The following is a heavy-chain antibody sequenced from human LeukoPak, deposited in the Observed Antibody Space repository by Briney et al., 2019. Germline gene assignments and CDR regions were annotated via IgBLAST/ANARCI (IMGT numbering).Heavy chain of an antibody. Sequence: GGSLRLSCAASGFSFISYGMHWVRQAPGKGLEWVGVISDDGRSKDYADSVKGRFTISRDNSKDTLYLQMNSLRAEDTAVYYCAKRPSDYGDYVTYFDYWGQGTLVPSPQ. V-gene: IGHV3-30*18. CDR1: GFSFISYG. D-gene: IGHD4-17*01. J-gene: IGHJ4*02. CDR2: ISDDGRSK. CDR3: AKRPSDYGDYVTYFDY.